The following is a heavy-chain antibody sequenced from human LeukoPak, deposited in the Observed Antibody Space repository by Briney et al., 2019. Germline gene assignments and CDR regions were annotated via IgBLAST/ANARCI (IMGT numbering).Heavy chain of an antibody. J-gene: IGHJ4*02. D-gene: IGHD4-23*01. Sequence: ASVKVSCKASGYSFTSYYLHWVRQAPGQGLEWMGWINANSGGTNHAQKFQGRLTITRDTSISTAYMELSRLRSDDTAVYYCARDIAFVDGGNSGYWGQGTLVTVSS. CDR1: GYSFTSYY. CDR3: ARDIAFVDGGNSGY. V-gene: IGHV1-2*02. CDR2: INANSGGT.